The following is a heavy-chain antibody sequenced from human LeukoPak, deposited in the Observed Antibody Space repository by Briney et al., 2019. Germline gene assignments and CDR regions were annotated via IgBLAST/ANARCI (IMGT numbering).Heavy chain of an antibody. CDR2: IDPDTGDT. CDR3: ARAGHNSNSGGYDF. CDR1: GYTFIDHY. D-gene: IGHD3-22*01. V-gene: IGHV1-2*02. J-gene: IGHJ4*02. Sequence: GASVKVSCKPSGYTFIDHYLHWARQAPGQGLESLGWIDPDTGDTNYPQKFQGRVTMSRDTSISTTYMELNRLRSDDTAVYYCARAGHNSNSGGYDFWVRGTLVSVSS.